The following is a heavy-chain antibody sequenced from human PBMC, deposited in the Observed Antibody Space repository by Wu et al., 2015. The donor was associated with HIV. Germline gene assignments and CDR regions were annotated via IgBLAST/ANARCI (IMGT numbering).Heavy chain of an antibody. V-gene: IGHV1-69*12. D-gene: IGHD2-2*01. Sequence: QVQLVQSGAEVKKPGSSVKVSCKASGGTFSSYAISWVRQAPGQGLEWMGGIIPIFGTANYAQKFQGRVTITADESASTAYMELSSLRSEDTAVYYCARDTGWVTVPAAMKTVDYYYYIGRLGQRDQRSPVSS. J-gene: IGHJ6*03. CDR2: IIPIFGTA. CDR3: ARDTGWVTVPAAMKTVDYYYYIGR. CDR1: GGTFSSYA.